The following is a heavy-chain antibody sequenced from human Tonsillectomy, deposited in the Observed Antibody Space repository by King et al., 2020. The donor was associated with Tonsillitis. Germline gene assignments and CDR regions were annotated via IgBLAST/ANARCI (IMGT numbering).Heavy chain of an antibody. D-gene: IGHD3-10*01. Sequence: QLVQSGAEVKKPGSSVKVSCKAPGGTFSNYGISWVRQAPGQGLEWTGGIIPLFGIVNYAQKFQDRVTITADRSTSTAYMDLSSLNSDDTAVYYCARGSGLAARDWFDSWGQGTQVTVSS. CDR3: ARGSGLAARDWFDS. CDR2: IIPLFGIV. CDR1: GGTFSNYG. V-gene: IGHV1-69*17. J-gene: IGHJ5*01.